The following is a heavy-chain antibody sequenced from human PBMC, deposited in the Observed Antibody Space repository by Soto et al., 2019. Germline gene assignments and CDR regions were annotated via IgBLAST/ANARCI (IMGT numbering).Heavy chain of an antibody. CDR2: IKQDGSEK. V-gene: IGHV3-7*03. J-gene: IGHJ4*02. CDR3: ARGRYCSGGSCYSPRVIDY. Sequence: PGGSLRLSCAASGFTFSSYWMSGVRQAPGKGLEWVANIKQDGSEKYYVDSVKGRFTISRDNAKNSLYLQMNSLRAEDTAVYYCARGRYCSGGSCYSPRVIDYWGQGTLVTVSS. D-gene: IGHD2-15*01. CDR1: GFTFSSYW.